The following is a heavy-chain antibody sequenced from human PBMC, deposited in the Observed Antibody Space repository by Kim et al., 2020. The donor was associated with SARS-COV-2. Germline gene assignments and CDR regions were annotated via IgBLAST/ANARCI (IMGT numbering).Heavy chain of an antibody. CDR1: GFTFSSYG. V-gene: IGHV3-30*03. CDR2: ISYDGSNK. CDR3: AFILTGYQLRLNDAFDI. J-gene: IGHJ3*02. D-gene: IGHD3-9*01. Sequence: GGSLRLSCAASGFTFSSYGMHWVRQAPGKGLEWVAVISYDGSNKYYADSVKGRFTISRDNSKNTLYLQMNSLRAEDTAVYYCAFILTGYQLRLNDAFDIWGQGTMVTVSS.